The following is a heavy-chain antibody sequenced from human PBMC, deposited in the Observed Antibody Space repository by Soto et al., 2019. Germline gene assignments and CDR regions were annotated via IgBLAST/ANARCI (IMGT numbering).Heavy chain of an antibody. CDR1: GGSISSYY. CDR3: ATGEYVGLVAFDI. CDR2: IYYSGST. V-gene: IGHV4-59*01. D-gene: IGHD3-10*01. Sequence: QVQLQESGPGLVKPSETLSLTCTVSGGSISSYYWSWIRQPPGKGLEWIGYIYYSGSTNYNPSLKSRVTISVDTSKNQFSLKLSSVTAADTAVYYCATGEYVGLVAFDIWGQGTMVTVSS. J-gene: IGHJ3*02.